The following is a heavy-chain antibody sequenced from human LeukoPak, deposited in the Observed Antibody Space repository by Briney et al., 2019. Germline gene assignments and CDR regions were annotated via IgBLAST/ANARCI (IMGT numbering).Heavy chain of an antibody. Sequence: SETLSLTCTVSGYSISSGYYWGWIRQPPGKGLEWTGSIDHSGSTYYNPSLKSRITISVDTSKNQFSLKLSSVTAADTAVYYCARSLYSTGPTTDWGQGTLVTVSS. V-gene: IGHV4-38-2*02. CDR2: IDHSGST. CDR1: GYSISSGYY. J-gene: IGHJ4*02. D-gene: IGHD2-8*02. CDR3: ARSLYSTGPTTD.